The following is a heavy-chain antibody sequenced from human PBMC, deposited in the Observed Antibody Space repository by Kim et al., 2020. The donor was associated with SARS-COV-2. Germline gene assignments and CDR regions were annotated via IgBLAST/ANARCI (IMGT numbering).Heavy chain of an antibody. J-gene: IGHJ4*02. CDR2: INPNSGGT. CDR3: ARDMGYCSGDHCYADRY. D-gene: IGHD2-15*01. V-gene: IGHV1-2*06. CDR1: GYTFTDYH. Sequence: ASVKVSCKASGYTFTDYHIHWVRQAPGQGLEWMGRINPNSGGTNSAANFRGRVTMTRDTSIGTAYMELGSLRSDDTAMYYCARDMGYCSGDHCYADRYWGQGTLVTVSS.